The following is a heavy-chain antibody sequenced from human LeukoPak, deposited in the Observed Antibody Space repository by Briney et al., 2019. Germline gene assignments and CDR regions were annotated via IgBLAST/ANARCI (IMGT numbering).Heavy chain of an antibody. CDR3: ARDPRNVGLAP. V-gene: IGHV3-74*01. Sequence: GGALRLSCVASGFSLSGYWMYWVRQAPGKGLMYISRNNGDGSTTNYADVVKGRFTMSRDNVKNTLYLQMNSLGVEDTAVYYCARDPRNVGLAPWGQGTLVNVSS. J-gene: IGHJ5*02. D-gene: IGHD2-15*01. CDR1: GFSLSGYW. CDR2: NNGDGSTT.